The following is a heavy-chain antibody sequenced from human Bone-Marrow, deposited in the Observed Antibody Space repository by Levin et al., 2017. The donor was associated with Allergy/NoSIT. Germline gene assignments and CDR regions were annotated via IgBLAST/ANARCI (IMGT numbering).Heavy chain of an antibody. D-gene: IGHD3-10*01. V-gene: IGHV4-31*03. Sequence: PSETLSLTCNVSGGPISSGGYYWSWIRQFPGKDLEYIGSIYHIGSTKYNPSLESRVAILVDTSKSHFSLQLNSVTAADTAKYYCARARANWYFDIWGRGTLVTVSS. CDR2: IYHIGST. CDR1: GGPISSGGYY. CDR3: ARARANWYFDI. J-gene: IGHJ2*01.